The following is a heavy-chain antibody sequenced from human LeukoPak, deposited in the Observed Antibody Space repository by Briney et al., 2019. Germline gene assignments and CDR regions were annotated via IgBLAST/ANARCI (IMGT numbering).Heavy chain of an antibody. V-gene: IGHV4-59*01. J-gene: IGHJ6*03. Sequence: SETLSLTCTVSGDSISGFHWSWIRQPPGKGLEWIGYIYYSGSTNFNPSLNGRVSISRDTTKNLFSLRLRSVTAADTAVYFCARGRVSSSTWYSTYYYYFYMDVWGKGTTVTVSS. CDR1: GDSISGFH. CDR3: ARGRVSSSTWYSTYYYYFYMDV. CDR2: IYYSGST. D-gene: IGHD1-1*01.